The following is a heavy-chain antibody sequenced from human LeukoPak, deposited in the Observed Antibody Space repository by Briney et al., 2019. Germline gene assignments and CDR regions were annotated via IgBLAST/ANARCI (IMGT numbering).Heavy chain of an antibody. J-gene: IGHJ4*02. Sequence: SETLSLTCTVSGGSISSYYLSWIRQPPGKGLEWIGYIYYSGSTNYNPSLKSRVTISVDTSKNQFSLKLSSVTAADTAVYYCARGPVDTAMVKVCVDFDYWGQGTLVTVSS. CDR3: ARGPVDTAMVKVCVDFDY. D-gene: IGHD5-18*01. CDR2: IYYSGST. V-gene: IGHV4-59*12. CDR1: GGSISSYY.